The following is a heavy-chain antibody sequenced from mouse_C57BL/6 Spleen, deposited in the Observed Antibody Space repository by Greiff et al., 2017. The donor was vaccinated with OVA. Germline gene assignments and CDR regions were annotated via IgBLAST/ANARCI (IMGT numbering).Heavy chain of an antibody. CDR3: AREGYSNYDWYFDV. J-gene: IGHJ1*03. CDR2: IYPGSGNT. CDR1: GYTFTDYY. D-gene: IGHD2-5*01. Sequence: QVQLMESGAELVRPGASVKLSCKASGYTFTDYYINWVKQRPGQGLEWIARIYPGSGNTYYNEKFKGKATLTAEKSSSTAYMQLSSLTSEDSAVYFCAREGYSNYDWYFDVWGTGTTVTVSS. V-gene: IGHV1-76*01.